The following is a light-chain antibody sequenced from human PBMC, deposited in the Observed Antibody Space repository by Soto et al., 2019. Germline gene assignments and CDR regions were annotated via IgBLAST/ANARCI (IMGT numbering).Light chain of an antibody. Sequence: EIVLTQSPGTLSLSPGERATLSCRASQSVSSSYLAWYQQKPGQAPRLLIYGASSRATGIPDRFSGSGSGTDFTLTISRLEPEDFAVYYCQQRHNWITFGQGTRPEIK. CDR3: QQRHNWIT. J-gene: IGKJ5*01. CDR1: QSVSSSY. V-gene: IGKV3D-20*02. CDR2: GAS.